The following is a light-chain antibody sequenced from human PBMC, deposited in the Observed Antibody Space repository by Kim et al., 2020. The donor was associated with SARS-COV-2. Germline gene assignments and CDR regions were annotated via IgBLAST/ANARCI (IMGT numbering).Light chain of an antibody. CDR2: GAS. CDR3: QQYGNMWT. CDR1: QSVGSN. J-gene: IGKJ1*01. V-gene: IGKV3-15*01. Sequence: EVVMTHSPATLSVSPGERATLSCRASQSVGSNLAWYQQKPGQAPRLLIYGASTRATGIPARFSGSGSGTEFTLTISSLQSEDFAVYYCQQYGNMWTFGQGTKVDIK.